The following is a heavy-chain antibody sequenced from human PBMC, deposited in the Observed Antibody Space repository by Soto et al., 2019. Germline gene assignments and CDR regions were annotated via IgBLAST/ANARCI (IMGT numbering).Heavy chain of an antibody. D-gene: IGHD3-10*01. Sequence: SVKVYCKASGDTFSCHAIRWLRQAPGQGLEWMGGIIPIFGTANYAQKFHGRGTITAGKSTSTADMELSSLRSVDTAVYYCAICFSVRGVTIGHRFDDSGEGTLVTVAS. V-gene: IGHV1-69*06. J-gene: IGHJ4*02. CDR1: GDTFSCHA. CDR3: AICFSVRGVTIGHRFDD. CDR2: IIPIFGTA.